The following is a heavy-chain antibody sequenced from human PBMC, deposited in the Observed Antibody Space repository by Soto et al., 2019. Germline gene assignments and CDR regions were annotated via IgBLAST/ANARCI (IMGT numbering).Heavy chain of an antibody. J-gene: IGHJ3*02. Sequence: ASVKVSCKAPADTFTSYYIHWVRQAPGHGLEWMGIINPNGGSTRFAQTFQGRITMTTDTSTSTVYMELRSLRSEDTAVYYCANPREGMPDAFDIWGQGTMVTVSS. CDR3: ANPREGMPDAFDI. V-gene: IGHV1-46*01. CDR1: ADTFTSYY. D-gene: IGHD1-26*01. CDR2: INPNGGST.